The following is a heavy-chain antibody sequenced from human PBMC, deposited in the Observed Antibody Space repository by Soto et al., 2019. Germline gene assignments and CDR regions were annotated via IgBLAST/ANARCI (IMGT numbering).Heavy chain of an antibody. CDR2: ISGSGGST. CDR1: GFTFSSYA. Sequence: PGGSLRLSCAASGFTFSSYAMSWVRQAPGKGLEWVSAISGSGGSTYYADSVKGRFTISRDNSKNTLYLQMNSLRAEDTAVYYCAKTYYYDSSGGYYYYGMDVWGQGTTVTAP. J-gene: IGHJ6*02. CDR3: AKTYYYDSSGGYYYYGMDV. V-gene: IGHV3-23*01. D-gene: IGHD3-22*01.